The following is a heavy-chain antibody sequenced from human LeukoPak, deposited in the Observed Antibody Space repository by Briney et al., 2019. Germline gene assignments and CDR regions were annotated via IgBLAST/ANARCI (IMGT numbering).Heavy chain of an antibody. CDR1: GFTFSSYA. V-gene: IGHV3-23*01. D-gene: IGHD7-27*01. Sequence: GGSLRLSCAASGFTFSSYAMNWVRQAPGKGLEWVSSISGSGATTYYADSVQGRFTISRDNSKNTLYLQLNSLRAEDTGVYYCAKGRGNWGGWAFDIWGQGTMVTVSS. CDR2: ISGSGATT. CDR3: AKGRGNWGGWAFDI. J-gene: IGHJ3*02.